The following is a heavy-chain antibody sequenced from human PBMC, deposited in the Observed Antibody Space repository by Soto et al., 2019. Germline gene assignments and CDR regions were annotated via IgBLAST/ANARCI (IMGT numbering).Heavy chain of an antibody. V-gene: IGHV1-58*02. CDR3: AADRPYDFWSAPNYVDV. D-gene: IGHD3-3*01. J-gene: IGHJ6*03. Sequence: SVKVSCKASGFTFTSSAMQWVRQARGQRLEWIGWIVVGSGNTNYAQKFQERVTITRDMSTSTAYMELSSLRSEDTAVYYCAADRPYDFWSAPNYVDVWGKGTTVTVSS. CDR2: IVVGSGNT. CDR1: GFTFTSSA.